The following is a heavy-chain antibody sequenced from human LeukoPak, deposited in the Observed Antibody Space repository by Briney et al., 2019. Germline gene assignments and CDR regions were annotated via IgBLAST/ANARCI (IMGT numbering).Heavy chain of an antibody. D-gene: IGHD3-22*01. CDR1: GYTFTSYD. CDR2: MNPNSGNT. V-gene: IGHV1-8*01. J-gene: IGHJ5*02. Sequence: ASVKVSCKASGYTFTSYDTNWVRQATGQGLEWMGWMNPNSGNTGYAQKFQGRVTMTRNTSISTAYMELSSLRSEDTAVYYCARGRQNTMIVVVNWFDPWGQGNLVTVSS. CDR3: ARGRQNTMIVVVNWFDP.